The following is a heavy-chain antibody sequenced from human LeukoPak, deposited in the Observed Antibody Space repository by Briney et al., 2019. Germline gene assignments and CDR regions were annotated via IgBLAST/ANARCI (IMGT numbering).Heavy chain of an antibody. D-gene: IGHD3-22*01. J-gene: IGHJ4*02. CDR2: IYYSGST. Sequence: SETLSLTCTVSGGSISSGDYYWSWVRQPPGKGLEWIGYIYYSGSTNYNPSLKSRVTISVGTSKNQFSLKLSSVTAADTAVYYCATLPYYHDSSGYSGPYWGQGTLVTVSS. CDR1: GGSISSGDYY. CDR3: ATLPYYHDSSGYSGPY. V-gene: IGHV4-61*08.